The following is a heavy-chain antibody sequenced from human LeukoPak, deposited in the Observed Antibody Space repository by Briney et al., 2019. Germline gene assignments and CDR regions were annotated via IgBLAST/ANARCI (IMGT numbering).Heavy chain of an antibody. CDR3: ARGFHRCNGGSCRQFDY. CDR1: GFTFSDYY. Sequence: GGSLRLSCATSGFTFSDYYMSWIRQAPGKGLEWVSYISGSGSNIYYADSVKGRFTISRDNAKNSLYLQMDSLRPEDTAVYYCARGFHRCNGGSCRQFDYWGQGALVTVSS. J-gene: IGHJ4*02. V-gene: IGHV3-11*01. CDR2: ISGSGSNI. D-gene: IGHD2-15*01.